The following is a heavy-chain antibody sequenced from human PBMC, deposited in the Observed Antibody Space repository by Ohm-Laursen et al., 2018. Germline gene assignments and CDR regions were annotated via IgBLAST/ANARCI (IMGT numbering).Heavy chain of an antibody. J-gene: IGHJ3*02. CDR3: AKIQQWLVLDAFDI. V-gene: IGHV3-30*18. CDR2: ISYDGSNK. CDR1: GFTFSSYG. Sequence: SLRLSCAASGFTFSSYGMHWVRQAPGKGLEWVAVISYDGSNKYYADSVKGRFTISRDNSKNTLYLQMNSLRAEDTAVYYCAKIQQWLVLDAFDIWGQGTMVTVSS. D-gene: IGHD6-19*01.